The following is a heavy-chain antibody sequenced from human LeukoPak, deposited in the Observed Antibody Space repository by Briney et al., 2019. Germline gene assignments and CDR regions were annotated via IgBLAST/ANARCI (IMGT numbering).Heavy chain of an antibody. CDR2: IYSGGST. CDR3: ARPSYDFWSGYHDAFDI. CDR1: GESFSDYY. D-gene: IGHD3-3*01. J-gene: IGHJ3*02. V-gene: IGHV3-66*04. Sequence: PSETLSLTCSVPGESFSDYYWSWIRQAPGKGLEWVSVIYSGGSTYYADSVKGRFTISRDNSKNTLYLQMNSLRAEDTAVYYCARPSYDFWSGYHDAFDIWGQGTMVTVSS.